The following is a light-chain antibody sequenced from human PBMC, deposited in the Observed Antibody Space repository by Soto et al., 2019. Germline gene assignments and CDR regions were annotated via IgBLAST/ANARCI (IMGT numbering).Light chain of an antibody. CDR1: SSDVGVYNF. J-gene: IGLJ2*01. CDR3: SSYTSSSTLV. Sequence: QSALTQPASVSGSPGQSITISCTGTSSDVGVYNFGSWYQQHPGKAPKLMIYDVSYRPSGVSNRFSGSKSGNTASLTISGLQAEDEADYYCSSYTSSSTLVFGGGTKLTVL. CDR2: DVS. V-gene: IGLV2-14*01.